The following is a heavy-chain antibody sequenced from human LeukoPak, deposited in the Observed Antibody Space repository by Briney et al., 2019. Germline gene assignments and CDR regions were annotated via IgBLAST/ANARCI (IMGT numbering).Heavy chain of an antibody. J-gene: IGHJ4*02. CDR1: GGTFSSYA. V-gene: IGHV1-69*04. D-gene: IGHD1-14*01. CDR3: AREARTEGY. Sequence: GSSVKVSCKASGGTFSSYAISWVRQAPGQGLEWMGRIIPILGIANYAQKFQGRVTITADKSTSTAYMELSSLRSEDTAVYFCAREARTEGYWGQGTLVTVSS. CDR2: IIPILGIA.